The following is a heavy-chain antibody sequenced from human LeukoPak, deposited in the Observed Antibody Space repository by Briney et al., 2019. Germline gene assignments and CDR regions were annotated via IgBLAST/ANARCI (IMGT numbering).Heavy chain of an antibody. D-gene: IGHD4-17*01. CDR3: ARDFGYGDYFFDD. V-gene: IGHV4-4*07. CDR2: LRTSGST. CDR1: GGSISSYY. J-gene: IGHJ4*02. Sequence: SETLSLTCTVSGGSISSYYWRWIRQPAGEGLEWIGRLRTSGSTHYNPSLKSRVTMSVDTSKNQFSLKLSSVTAADTAVYYCARDFGYGDYFFDDWGQGTLVTVSS.